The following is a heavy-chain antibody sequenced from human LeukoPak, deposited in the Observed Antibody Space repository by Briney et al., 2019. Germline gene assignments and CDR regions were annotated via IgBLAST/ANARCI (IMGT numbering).Heavy chain of an antibody. V-gene: IGHV5-51*01. D-gene: IGHD2-21*02. CDR3: ARHLRGGDSHDAFDI. CDR2: IYASDSDI. J-gene: IGHJ3*02. Sequence: GESLKISCKGSGYSFTNYWIGWVRQMPGKGLEWMGIIYASDSDIRYSPSFQGQVTISADKSISTAYLQWSSLKASDTAMYYCARHLRGGDSHDAFDIWGQGTMVTVSS. CDR1: GYSFTNYW.